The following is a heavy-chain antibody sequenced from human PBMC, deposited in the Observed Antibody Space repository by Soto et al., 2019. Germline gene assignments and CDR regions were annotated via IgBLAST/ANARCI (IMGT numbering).Heavy chain of an antibody. J-gene: IGHJ4*02. CDR2: FSYDGSNK. Sequence: QVQLVESGGGVVHPGTSLRLSCAASGFTFSNYAMHWVRQAPGKGLEWVAVFSYDGSNKYYADSVKGRFTISRDNSKNTLYLEMNNMGAGDTAVYYCAKGAVPQHFDSILFYFDYWGQGNLVTVSS. CDR3: AKGAVPQHFDSILFYFDY. CDR1: GFTFSNYA. D-gene: IGHD3-9*01. V-gene: IGHV3-30*18.